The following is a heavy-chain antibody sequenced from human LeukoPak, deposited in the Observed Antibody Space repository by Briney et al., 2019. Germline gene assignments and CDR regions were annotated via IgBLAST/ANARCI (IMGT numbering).Heavy chain of an antibody. D-gene: IGHD3-3*01. CDR1: GFTFSSYW. CDR2: IKQDGSEK. V-gene: IGHV3-7*01. Sequence: GGSLRLSCAASGFTFSSYWMSWVRQAPGKGLEWVANIKQDGSEKYYVDSVKGRITISRDNATNSLYLQMNSLRAEDTAVYYCAREVGDFWSGNAFDIWGQGTMVTVSS. CDR3: AREVGDFWSGNAFDI. J-gene: IGHJ3*02.